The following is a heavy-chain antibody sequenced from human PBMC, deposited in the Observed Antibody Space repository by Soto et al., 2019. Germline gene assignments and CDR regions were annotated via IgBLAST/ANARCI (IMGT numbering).Heavy chain of an antibody. V-gene: IGHV3-15*07. CDR1: GFTFSDAW. CDR3: TTGLHDSGGVDY. J-gene: IGHJ4*02. D-gene: IGHD3-22*01. CDR2: IKSKTYVVTT. Sequence: EVQLVESGGGLVKPGGSLRLSCAASGFTFSDAWMNWVRQAPGEGLECVGRIKSKTYVVTTDDAAAVKGRFTISRDDSKNTLYLQINSLKTEYTPVYYWTTGLHDSGGVDYWGQGTLVTVSP.